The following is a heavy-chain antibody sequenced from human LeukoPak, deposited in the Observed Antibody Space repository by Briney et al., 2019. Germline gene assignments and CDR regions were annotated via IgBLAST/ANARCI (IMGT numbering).Heavy chain of an antibody. Sequence: PGGSLRLSCAASGFTFSTYAMSWVRQAPGKGLEWVSAISGSGVSTYYADSVEGRFTISRDNSKNTLYLQMNRLRAEDTAVYYCAREYYYTLDVWGQGTTVTVSS. V-gene: IGHV3-23*01. CDR3: AREYYYTLDV. J-gene: IGHJ6*02. CDR1: GFTFSTYA. CDR2: ISGSGVST.